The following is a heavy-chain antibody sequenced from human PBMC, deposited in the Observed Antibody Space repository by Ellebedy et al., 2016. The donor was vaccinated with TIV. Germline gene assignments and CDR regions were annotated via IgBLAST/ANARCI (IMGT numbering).Heavy chain of an antibody. J-gene: IGHJ2*01. Sequence: MPSETLSLTCTVSGGSISSSSYYWGWIRQPPGKGLEWIGSIYYSGSTYYNPSLKSRVTMSVDTSKNQFSLKLSSVTAADTAVYYCARVLQKNGDPRYFDLWGRGTLVTVSS. CDR2: IYYSGST. CDR3: ARVLQKNGDPRYFDL. V-gene: IGHV4-39*07. CDR1: GGSISSSSYY. D-gene: IGHD4-17*01.